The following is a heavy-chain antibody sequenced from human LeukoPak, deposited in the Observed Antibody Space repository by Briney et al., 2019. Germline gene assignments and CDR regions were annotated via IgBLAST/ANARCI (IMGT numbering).Heavy chain of an antibody. V-gene: IGHV4-30-4*01. CDR1: GGSISSGDYY. CDR3: ARGSLGYFDY. CDR2: IYFSGST. Sequence: SETLSLTCTVSGGSISSGDYYWSWIRQPPGKGLEWIGYIYFSGSTYYNPSLTSRVTISVDTSKNQFSLKLSSVTAADTAVYYCARGSLGYFDYWGQGTLVTVSS. J-gene: IGHJ4*02. D-gene: IGHD7-27*01.